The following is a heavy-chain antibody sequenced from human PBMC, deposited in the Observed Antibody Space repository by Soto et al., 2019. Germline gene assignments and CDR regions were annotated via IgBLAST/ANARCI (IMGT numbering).Heavy chain of an antibody. CDR2: IYYSGST. V-gene: IGHV4-30-4*01. CDR1: DGSISSGDYY. J-gene: IGHJ4*02. Sequence: PSETLSLTCTVSDGSISSGDYYWSWIRQPPGKGLEWIGYIYYSGSTYYNPSLKSRVTISVDTSKNQFSLKLSSVTAADTAVYYCARDLGPIHYFDYWGQGTLVTVSS. D-gene: IGHD7-27*01. CDR3: ARDLGPIHYFDY.